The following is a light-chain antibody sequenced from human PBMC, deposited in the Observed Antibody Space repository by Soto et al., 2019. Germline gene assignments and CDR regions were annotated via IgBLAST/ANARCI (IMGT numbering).Light chain of an antibody. CDR2: EAS. J-gene: IGKJ1*01. CDR1: QNIYTW. Sequence: DIQLTQSPATLSASVGDRVTIPCRASQNIYTWFAWYQQKPGKAPKLLIYEASSLETGVPSRLSGGGSGTEFTLTIRSLQPDDFATYYCQQYNTFWTFGQGTKVDIK. V-gene: IGKV1-5*03. CDR3: QQYNTFWT.